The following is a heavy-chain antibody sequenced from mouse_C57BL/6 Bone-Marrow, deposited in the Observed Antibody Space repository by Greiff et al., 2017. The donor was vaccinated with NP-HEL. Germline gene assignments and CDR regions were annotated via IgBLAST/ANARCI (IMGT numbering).Heavy chain of an antibody. J-gene: IGHJ3*01. Sequence: QVQLQQPGAELVKPGASVKLSCKASGYTFTTYWMQWVKQRPGQGLEWIGEIDPSDSYTNYNQKFKGKATLTVDTSSSTAYLQLSSLTSEDSAVYYCARKAYYGRSYAVAYWGQGTLVTVSA. V-gene: IGHV1-50*01. CDR1: GYTFTTYW. D-gene: IGHD1-1*01. CDR2: IDPSDSYT. CDR3: ARKAYYGRSYAVAY.